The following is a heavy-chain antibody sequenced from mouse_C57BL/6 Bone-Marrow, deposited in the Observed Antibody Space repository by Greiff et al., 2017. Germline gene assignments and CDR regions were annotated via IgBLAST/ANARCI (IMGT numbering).Heavy chain of an antibody. D-gene: IGHD1-1*01. CDR3: ATGVAEAMGY. V-gene: IGHV1-76*01. Sequence: QVQLQQSGAELVRPGASVKLSCKASGYTFTDYYINWVKQRPGQGLEWIARIYPGSGNTYYNEKFKGKATLTAEKSSSTAYMQLSRLTSEDSAVYFCATGVAEAMGYWGQRTSVTVSS. CDR2: IYPGSGNT. J-gene: IGHJ4*01. CDR1: GYTFTDYY.